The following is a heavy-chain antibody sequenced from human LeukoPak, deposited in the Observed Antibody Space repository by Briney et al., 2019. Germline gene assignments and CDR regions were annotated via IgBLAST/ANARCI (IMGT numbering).Heavy chain of an antibody. D-gene: IGHD4-11*01. CDR2: IKGGGSDN. Sequence: GGSLRLSCAASGFIFSNYWISWVRQAPGKGLEWVANIKGGGSDNYYADSVKGRFTSSRDNAKNSLYLQMNSLRAEDTAVYYCATYSTRNAREFQSWGQGTLVTVSS. CDR1: GFIFSNYW. CDR3: ATYSTRNAREFQS. V-gene: IGHV3-7*01. J-gene: IGHJ1*01.